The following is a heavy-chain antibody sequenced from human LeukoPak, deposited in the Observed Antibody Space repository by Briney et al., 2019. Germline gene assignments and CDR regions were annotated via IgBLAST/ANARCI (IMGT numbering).Heavy chain of an antibody. Sequence: SETLSLTCTVSGGSISSYSWSWIRQPPGKGLEWIGYIYYSGSTNYNPSLKSRVTISVDKSKNQFSLKLSSVTAADTAVYYCARGFAFWSGYYKDNWFDPWGQGTLVTVSS. CDR1: GGSISSYS. V-gene: IGHV4-59*12. CDR3: ARGFAFWSGYYKDNWFDP. J-gene: IGHJ5*02. CDR2: IYYSGST. D-gene: IGHD3-3*01.